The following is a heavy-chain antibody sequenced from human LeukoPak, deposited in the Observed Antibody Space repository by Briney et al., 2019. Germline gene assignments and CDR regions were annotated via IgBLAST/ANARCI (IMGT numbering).Heavy chain of an antibody. D-gene: IGHD6-19*01. CDR3: ARGRGSGHKENWFDP. V-gene: IGHV1-8*01. J-gene: IGHJ5*02. CDR2: MNPNSGNT. CDR1: GYTFTTYD. Sequence: ASVEVSCKASGYTFTTYDINWVRQATGQGLEWMGWMNPNSGNTGYAQKFQGRVTMTRNTSISTAYMGLSSLRSEDTAVYYCARGRGSGHKENWFDPWGQGTLVTVSS.